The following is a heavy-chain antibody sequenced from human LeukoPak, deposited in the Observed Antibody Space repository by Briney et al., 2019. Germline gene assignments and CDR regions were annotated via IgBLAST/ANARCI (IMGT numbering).Heavy chain of an antibody. Sequence: GGSLRLSCAASSFTFSSYGMHWVRQAPGKGLEWVSYISSSSSTIYYADSVKGRFTISRDNAKNSLYLQMNSLRAEDAAVYYCARDMGAAARDAFDIWGQGTMVTVSS. CDR2: ISSSSSTI. J-gene: IGHJ3*02. CDR3: ARDMGAAARDAFDI. D-gene: IGHD6-13*01. CDR1: SFTFSSYG. V-gene: IGHV3-48*01.